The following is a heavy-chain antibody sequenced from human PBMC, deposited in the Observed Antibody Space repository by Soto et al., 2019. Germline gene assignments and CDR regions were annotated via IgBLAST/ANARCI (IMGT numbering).Heavy chain of an antibody. Sequence: EVQLVESGGGLVQPGRSLRLSCVASGFTFDDYAMHWVRQAPGKGLEWVSGISWNSGSIGYADSVKGRFTISRDNAKNSLYLQMNSLRAEDTALYYCAKGDWANYYYYYMDVWGKGTTVTVSS. CDR3: AKGDWANYYYYYMDV. CDR2: ISWNSGSI. D-gene: IGHD2-21*01. CDR1: GFTFDDYA. J-gene: IGHJ6*03. V-gene: IGHV3-9*01.